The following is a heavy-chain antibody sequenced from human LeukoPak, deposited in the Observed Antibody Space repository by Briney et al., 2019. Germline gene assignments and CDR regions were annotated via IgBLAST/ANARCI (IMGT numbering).Heavy chain of an antibody. V-gene: IGHV4-39*01. J-gene: IGHJ2*01. Sequence: PSETLSLTCTVSGGSISSSSYYWGWIRQPPGKGLEGIGSIYYSGSTYYNPSLKSRVTISVDTSKNQFSLKLSSVTAADTAVYYCGGSYWGADYWYFDLWGRGTLVTVSS. CDR2: IYYSGST. CDR1: GGSISSSSYY. CDR3: GGSYWGADYWYFDL. D-gene: IGHD1-26*01.